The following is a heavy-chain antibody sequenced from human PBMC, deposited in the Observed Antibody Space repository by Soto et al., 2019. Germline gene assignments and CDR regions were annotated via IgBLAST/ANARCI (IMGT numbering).Heavy chain of an antibody. CDR3: SRGNDAYKGGRT. CDR2: IHPSGST. D-gene: IGHD1-1*01. CDR1: DGSLSDDY. J-gene: IGHJ5*02. Sequence: QVQLQQWGAGLLKPSETLSLTCAVYDGSLSDDYYTWTRQSPGKGLEWIGEIHPSGSTYYNPFLKTRVTLSQDTSKKQFSLNLISETAADTGEYYCSRGNDAYKGGRTWGQGTLVTVSS. V-gene: IGHV4-34*02.